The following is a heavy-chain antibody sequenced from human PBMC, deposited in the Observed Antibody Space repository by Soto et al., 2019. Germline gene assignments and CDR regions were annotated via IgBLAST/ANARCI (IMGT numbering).Heavy chain of an antibody. V-gene: IGHV3-23*01. CDR2: ISGSGGST. CDR3: AKVRADYYDSSGPIDY. D-gene: IGHD3-22*01. CDR1: GFTFSSYV. J-gene: IGHJ4*02. Sequence: GGSLRLSCAASGFTFSSYVMSWVRQAPGKGLEWVSAISGSGGSTYYGDSVKGRFTISRDNSKNTLYLQMNSLRAEDTAVYYCAKVRADYYDSSGPIDYWGQGTLVTV.